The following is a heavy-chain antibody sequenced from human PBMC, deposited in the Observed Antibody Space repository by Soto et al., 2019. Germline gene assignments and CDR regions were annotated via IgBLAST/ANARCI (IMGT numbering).Heavy chain of an antibody. D-gene: IGHD7-27*01. CDR2: IYTSGST. Sequence: SETLSLTCTVSGGSISSYYWSWIRQPAGMGLEWIGRIYTSGSTNYNRCLKSRVTMSVDTSNNQFSLKLICVAARDTALSYCWRVGMKRVSQENWFDPLGQGALVTVSS. V-gene: IGHV4-4*07. CDR1: GGSISSYY. CDR3: WRVGMKRVSQENWFDP. J-gene: IGHJ5*02.